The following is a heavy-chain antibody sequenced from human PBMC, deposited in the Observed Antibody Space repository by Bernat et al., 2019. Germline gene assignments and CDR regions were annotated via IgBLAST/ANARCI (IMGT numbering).Heavy chain of an antibody. Sequence: EVQLVESGGGLVQPGGSLRLSCAASGFTFSSYWMSWVRQAPGKGLEWVANIKQDGSEKYYVDSVKGRFTISRDNATNSLYLQMNSLRAEDTAVYYCARDQTAMAYYYYYGMDVWGQGTTVTVSS. D-gene: IGHD5-18*01. CDR2: IKQDGSEK. CDR1: GFTFSSYW. V-gene: IGHV3-7*03. J-gene: IGHJ6*02. CDR3: ARDQTAMAYYYYYGMDV.